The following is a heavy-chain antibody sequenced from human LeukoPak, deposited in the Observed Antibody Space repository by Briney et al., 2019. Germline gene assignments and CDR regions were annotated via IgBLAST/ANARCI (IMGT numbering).Heavy chain of an antibody. V-gene: IGHV3-33*01. Sequence: GGSLRLSCGASGFNFGAYGMIWVRQAPGKGLDWVALILTDGSNQYYADSVRGRFAISRDNSKNTLDLQMNNLRDEDTAVYYCARRGAGTYAFDNWGQGTLVTVSS. J-gene: IGHJ4*02. CDR1: GFNFGAYG. CDR2: ILTDGSNQ. D-gene: IGHD3-10*01. CDR3: ARRGAGTYAFDN.